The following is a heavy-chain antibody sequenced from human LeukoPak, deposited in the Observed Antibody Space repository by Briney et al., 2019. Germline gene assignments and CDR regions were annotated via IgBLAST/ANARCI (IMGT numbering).Heavy chain of an antibody. V-gene: IGHV1-3*01. CDR3: ARAFSGYSGSYGY. Sequence: ASVKVSCKASGYTFTSYAMHWVRQAPGQRLEWMGWVNAGNGNTKYSQKFQGRVTITRDTSASTAYMELSSLRSEDTAVYYCARAFSGYSGSYGYWGQGTLVTVSS. D-gene: IGHD1-26*01. CDR2: VNAGNGNT. J-gene: IGHJ4*02. CDR1: GYTFTSYA.